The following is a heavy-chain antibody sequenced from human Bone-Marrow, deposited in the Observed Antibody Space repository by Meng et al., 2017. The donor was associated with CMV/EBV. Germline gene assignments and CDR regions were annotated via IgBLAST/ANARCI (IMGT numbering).Heavy chain of an antibody. CDR2: IRYDGSNK. V-gene: IGHV3-30*02. Sequence: GESLKISCAASGFTFSSYGMHWVRQAPGKGLEWVAFIRYDGSNKYYADSVKGRFAISRDNSKNTLYLQMNSLRAEDTAVYYCVRDRIGARRFDYWGQGTLVTVSS. D-gene: IGHD6-13*01. J-gene: IGHJ4*02. CDR1: GFTFSSYG. CDR3: VRDRIGARRFDY.